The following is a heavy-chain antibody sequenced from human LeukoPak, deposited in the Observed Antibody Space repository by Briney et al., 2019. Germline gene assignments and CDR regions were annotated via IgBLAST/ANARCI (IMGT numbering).Heavy chain of an antibody. CDR3: AKGSGYSSSSSVVDY. V-gene: IGHV3-9*01. CDR1: GFTFSSYS. CDR2: ISWNSGSI. J-gene: IGHJ4*02. D-gene: IGHD6-6*01. Sequence: GGSLRLSCAASGFTFSSYSMNWVRQAPGKGLEWVSGISWNSGSIGYADSVKGRFTISRDNAKNSLYLQMNSLRAEDTALYYCAKGSGYSSSSSVVDYWGQGTLVTVSS.